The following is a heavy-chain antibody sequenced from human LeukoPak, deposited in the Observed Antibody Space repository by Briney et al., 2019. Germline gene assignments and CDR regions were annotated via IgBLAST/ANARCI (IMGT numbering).Heavy chain of an antibody. D-gene: IGHD3-9*01. CDR2: ISAYKGNT. CDR1: GYTFTSYG. J-gene: IGHJ4*02. CDR3: ARGPFRRYDILTGYQFDY. Sequence: ASVKVSCKASGYTFTSYGISWVRQAPGQGLEWMGWISAYKGNTDYAQDLQGRVTMTTDTSTSTAYMELRSLRSDDTAVYFCARGPFRRYDILTGYQFDYWGQGTLVTVSS. V-gene: IGHV1-18*01.